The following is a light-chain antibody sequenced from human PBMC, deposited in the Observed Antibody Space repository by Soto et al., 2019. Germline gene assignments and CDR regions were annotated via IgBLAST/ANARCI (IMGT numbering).Light chain of an antibody. CDR1: QSISSW. V-gene: IGKV1-5*01. CDR3: QQYDSYSGYT. J-gene: IGKJ2*01. Sequence: DIQMTQSPSTLSASVGDRVTITCRASQSISSWLDWYQQKPGKAPKFLVYDASSLESGVASRFSGSGSETKFTLTISSLQPDDFATYYCQQYDSYSGYTFGQGTKLEI. CDR2: DAS.